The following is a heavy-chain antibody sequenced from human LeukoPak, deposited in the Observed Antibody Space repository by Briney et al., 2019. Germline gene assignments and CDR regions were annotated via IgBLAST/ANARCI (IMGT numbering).Heavy chain of an antibody. CDR2: IYSGGST. CDR3: ARGRGYSGYKYYFDY. J-gene: IGHJ4*02. D-gene: IGHD5-12*01. CDR1: GFTFSSNY. V-gene: IGHV3-53*01. Sequence: PGGSLRLSCAASGFTFSSNYMSWVRQAPGKGLEWVSVIYSGGSTYYADSVKGRFTISRDNSKNTLYLQMNSLRAEDTAVYYCARGRGYSGYKYYFDYWGQGTLVTVSS.